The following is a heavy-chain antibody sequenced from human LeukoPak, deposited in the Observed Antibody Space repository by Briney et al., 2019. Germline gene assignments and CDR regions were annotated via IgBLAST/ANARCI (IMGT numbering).Heavy chain of an antibody. D-gene: IGHD3-10*01. J-gene: IGHJ4*02. CDR1: GFTFSSYS. V-gene: IGHV3-48*02. CDR2: ISSSSTI. Sequence: GGSLRLSCAASGFTFSSYSMNWVRQAPGKGLEWVSYISSSSTIYYADSVKGRFTISRDNAKNSLYLQMNSLRDEDTAVYYCARDPSGFDYWGQGTLVTVSS. CDR3: ARDPSGFDY.